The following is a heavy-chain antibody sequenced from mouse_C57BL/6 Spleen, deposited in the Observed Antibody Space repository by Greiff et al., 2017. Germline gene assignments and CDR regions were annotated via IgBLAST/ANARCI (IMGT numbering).Heavy chain of an antibody. D-gene: IGHD4-1*01. J-gene: IGHJ2*01. CDR3: ARWDSDY. V-gene: IGHV1-82*01. Sequence: VQRVESGPELVKPGASVKISCKASGYAFSSSWMNWVKQRPGKGLEWIGRIYPGDGDTNYNGKFKGKATLTADKSSSTAYMQLSSLTSEDSAVYFCARWDSDYWGQGTTLTVSS. CDR2: IYPGDGDT. CDR1: GYAFSSSW.